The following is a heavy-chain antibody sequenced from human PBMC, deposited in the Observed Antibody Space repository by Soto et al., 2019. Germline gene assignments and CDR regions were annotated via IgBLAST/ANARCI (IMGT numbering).Heavy chain of an antibody. Sequence: DVQLAESGGGLVQPGGSLRLSCVASGQTFNRYWMSWVRQAPGKGLEWVANIKQDGSEEYYVDSVKGRFTISRDNAKISLYLQMNSLTAEDTAMYYCVRTHCVSWSVNFYGMAVRGQGTAVTFSS. D-gene: IGHD3-16*01. CDR3: VRTHCVSWSVNFYGMAV. CDR2: IKQDGSEE. CDR1: GQTFNRYW. J-gene: IGHJ6*02. V-gene: IGHV3-7*03.